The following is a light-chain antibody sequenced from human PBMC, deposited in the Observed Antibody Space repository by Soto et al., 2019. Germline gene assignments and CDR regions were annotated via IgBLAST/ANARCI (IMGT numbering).Light chain of an antibody. CDR1: SSDVTDSDS. CDR3: VSYTNPGTYV. Sequence: QAVVTQPASVSGSPGQSVTISCAGASSDVTDSDSVSWYQHRPGEAPELKILDFTYRPSGVSDRFSGSLSADTASLTISGLQVEDEGDYYCVSYTNPGTYVFGPGTKLTVL. J-gene: IGLJ1*01. CDR2: DFT. V-gene: IGLV2-14*03.